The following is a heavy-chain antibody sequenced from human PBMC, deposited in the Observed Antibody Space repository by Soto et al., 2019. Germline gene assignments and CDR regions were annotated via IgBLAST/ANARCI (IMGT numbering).Heavy chain of an antibody. V-gene: IGHV1-18*01. J-gene: IGHJ5*02. D-gene: IGHD2-15*01. Sequence: ASVKVSCKASGYTFTSYGISWVRQAPGQGLEWMGWISAYNGNTNYAQKLQGRVTMTTDTSTSTAYMELRSLRSDDTAVYYCARDXXLQDVKPXXWFDPLGQGXLVTVS. CDR1: GYTFTSYG. CDR2: ISAYNGNT. CDR3: ARDXXLQDVKPXXWFDP.